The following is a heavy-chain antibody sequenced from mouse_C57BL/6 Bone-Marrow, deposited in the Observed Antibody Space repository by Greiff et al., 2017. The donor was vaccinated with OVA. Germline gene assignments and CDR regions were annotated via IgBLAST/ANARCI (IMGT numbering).Heavy chain of an antibody. J-gene: IGHJ4*01. CDR1: GFTFSDAW. D-gene: IGHD2-3*01. CDR2: IRNKANNHAT. Sequence: EVKVEESGGGLVQPGGSMKLSCAASGFTFSDAWMDWVRQSPEKGLEWVAEIRNKANNHATYYAESVKGRFTISRDDSKSSVYLQRNSLRAEDTGIYYCTIYDGYYGYAMDYWGQGTSVTVSS. V-gene: IGHV6-6*01. CDR3: TIYDGYYGYAMDY.